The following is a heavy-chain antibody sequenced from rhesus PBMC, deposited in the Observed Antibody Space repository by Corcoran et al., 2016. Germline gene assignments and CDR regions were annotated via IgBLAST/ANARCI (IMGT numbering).Heavy chain of an antibody. CDR1: GFPFDDYA. CDR2: ISWSGCST. Sequence: EVQLVESGGGVVQPGGSLRLSCAASGFPFDDYAMHWVRQAPGKGLEWVSCISWSGCSTYYADSVKGQFTISRDNAKNSLYLQMGSLRAEDTALYDCARDLEGLADYWGQGVLVTVSS. CDR3: ARDLEGLADY. J-gene: IGHJ4*01. V-gene: IGHV3-201*01.